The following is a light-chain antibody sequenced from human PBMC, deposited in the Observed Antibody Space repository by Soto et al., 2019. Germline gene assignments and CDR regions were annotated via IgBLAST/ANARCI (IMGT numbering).Light chain of an antibody. CDR1: QDIAGY. CDR3: QQCHRYLT. J-gene: IGKJ1*01. V-gene: IGKV1-12*01. CDR2: GAS. Sequence: DIQVTQSPSSVSASVGDRVTITCRASQDIAGYLAWYQHKPGRTPELLIHGASRLQSGVPSRFSGSASGTEFTLTISSLQPDDIATYYCQQCHRYLTFGQGTKVDIK.